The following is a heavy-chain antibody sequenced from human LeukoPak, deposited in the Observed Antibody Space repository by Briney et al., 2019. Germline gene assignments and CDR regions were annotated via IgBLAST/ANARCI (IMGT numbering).Heavy chain of an antibody. CDR2: INHSGST. J-gene: IGHJ6*02. D-gene: IGHD1-1*01. V-gene: IGHV4-34*01. Sequence: SETLSLTCAVYGGSFSGYYWSWIRQPPGKGLEWIGEINHSGSTNYNPSLKSRVTISVDTSKNQFSLKLSSVTAADTAVYYCARGTGTAGFWDYCYGMDVWGQGTTVTVSS. CDR3: ARGTGTAGFWDYCYGMDV. CDR1: GGSFSGYY.